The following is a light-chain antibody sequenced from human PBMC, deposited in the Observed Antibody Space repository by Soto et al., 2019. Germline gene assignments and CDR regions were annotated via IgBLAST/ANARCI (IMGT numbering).Light chain of an antibody. CDR2: DTN. J-gene: IGLJ3*02. CDR1: SSDVGGYRY. Sequence: QSALTQPASVSGSPGQSITISCTGSSSDVGGYRYVSWYQQHPGKAPKLIIYDTNKRPSGIPDRFSGSKSGTSATLGITGLQTGDEADYYCGTWDSSLSAVVFGGGTQLTVL. V-gene: IGLV1-51*01. CDR3: GTWDSSLSAVV.